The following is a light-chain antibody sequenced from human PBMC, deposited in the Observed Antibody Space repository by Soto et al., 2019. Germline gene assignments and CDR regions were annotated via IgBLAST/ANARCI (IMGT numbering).Light chain of an antibody. CDR1: QSINSW. V-gene: IGKV1-5*01. J-gene: IGKJ4*01. CDR3: QQYNSFPLT. CDR2: AAS. Sequence: DIQMTQSPSTLSASVGDRVTITCRASQSINSWLAWYQQRPGKAPNLLIYAASILENGVPSRFSGSGSGTEFTLTISSLQSDDVATYYCQQYNSFPLTFGGGTKVEI.